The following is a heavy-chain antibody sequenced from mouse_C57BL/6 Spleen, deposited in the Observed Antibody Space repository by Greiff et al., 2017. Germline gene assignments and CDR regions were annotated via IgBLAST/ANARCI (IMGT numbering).Heavy chain of an antibody. Sequence: EVQLQQSGAELVRPGASVKLSCTASGFNIKDYYMHWVKQRPEQGLEWIGRIDPEDGDTEYAPKFQGKATMTADTSSNTAYLQLSSLTSEDTAVYYCTTWAYGSSYAMDYWGQGTSVTVSS. J-gene: IGHJ4*01. D-gene: IGHD1-1*01. CDR1: GFNIKDYY. V-gene: IGHV14-1*01. CDR2: IDPEDGDT. CDR3: TTWAYGSSYAMDY.